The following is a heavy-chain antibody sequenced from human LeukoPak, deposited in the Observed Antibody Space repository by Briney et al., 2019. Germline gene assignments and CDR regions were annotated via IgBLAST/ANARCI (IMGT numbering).Heavy chain of an antibody. CDR3: ARDIAVAGMEYFDY. Sequence: PSETLSLTCTVSGGSISSSSYYWGWVRQAPGKGLEWVANIKQDGSEKYYVDSVKGRFTISRDNAKNSLYLQMNSLRAEDTAVYYCARDIAVAGMEYFDYWGQGTLVTVSS. CDR2: IKQDGSEK. D-gene: IGHD6-19*01. V-gene: IGHV3-7*01. CDR1: GGSISSSSYY. J-gene: IGHJ4*02.